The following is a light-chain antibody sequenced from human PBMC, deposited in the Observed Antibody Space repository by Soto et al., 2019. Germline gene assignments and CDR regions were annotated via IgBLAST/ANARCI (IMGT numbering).Light chain of an antibody. Sequence: IKMTQSPSTLSATVGDRVTITCRASQSILSWLAWYQHKPGKAPKLLIYDASSLESGVPSRFSGSRSGTEFTLTISSLQPDDIATYYCQQYDTYWTFGQGTKVDI. CDR2: DAS. J-gene: IGKJ1*01. CDR1: QSILSW. V-gene: IGKV1-5*01. CDR3: QQYDTYWT.